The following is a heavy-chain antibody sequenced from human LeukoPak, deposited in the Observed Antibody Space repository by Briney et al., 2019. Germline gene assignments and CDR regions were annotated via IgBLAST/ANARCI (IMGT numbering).Heavy chain of an antibody. CDR1: GFTFSDFG. CDR3: ARAGEMTAVTTDYFDY. D-gene: IGHD4-17*01. J-gene: IGHJ4*02. CDR2: KWYDGSNK. Sequence: PRGSLRLSCAASGFTFSDFGMHWVRQAPGKGLEWVAVKWYDGSNKYYADSVKGRFTISRDNSKNTLYLQMNSLRAEDTAVYYCARAGEMTAVTTDYFDYWGQGTLVTVSA. V-gene: IGHV3-33*01.